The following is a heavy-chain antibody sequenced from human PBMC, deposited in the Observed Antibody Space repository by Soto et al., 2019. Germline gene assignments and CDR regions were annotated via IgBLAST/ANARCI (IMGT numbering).Heavy chain of an antibody. V-gene: IGHV3-30*18. D-gene: IGHD6-19*01. CDR1: GFTSSSYG. Sequence: GGSLRLSCAASGFTSSSYGMHWVRQAPGKGLEWVAVISYDGSNKYYADSVKGRFTISRDNSKNTLYLQMNSLRAEDTAVYYCAKDGPIAVAGHDAFDIWGQGTMVTVSS. J-gene: IGHJ3*02. CDR3: AKDGPIAVAGHDAFDI. CDR2: ISYDGSNK.